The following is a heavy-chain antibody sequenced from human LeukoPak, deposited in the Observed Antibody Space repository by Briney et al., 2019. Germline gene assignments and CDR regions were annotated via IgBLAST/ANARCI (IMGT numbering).Heavy chain of an antibody. V-gene: IGHV4-59*08. CDR3: ARRLHRNSENYFDY. J-gene: IGHJ4*02. CDR2: NYYSGST. CDR1: GGSITSYY. Sequence: SISSTVSGGSITSYYWSWIRQPPGKGLEWIGYNYYSGSTDYNPSLKSRVTISVDTSKNQFSLRLSSVTATDTAVYYCARRLHRNSENYFDYWGQGTLVTVSS. D-gene: IGHD4-23*01.